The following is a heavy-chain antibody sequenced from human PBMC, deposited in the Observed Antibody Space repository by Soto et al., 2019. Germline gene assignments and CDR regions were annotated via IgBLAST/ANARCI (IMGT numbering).Heavy chain of an antibody. Sequence: PGGSLRLSCAASGFTFSSYGMHWVRQAPGKGLEWVAVISYDGSNKYYADSVKGRFTISRDNSKNTLYLQMNSLRAEDTAVYYCAKDGLGGIAVAGVMDVWGQGTTVTVSS. D-gene: IGHD6-19*01. V-gene: IGHV3-30*18. CDR1: GFTFSSYG. J-gene: IGHJ6*02. CDR3: AKDGLGGIAVAGVMDV. CDR2: ISYDGSNK.